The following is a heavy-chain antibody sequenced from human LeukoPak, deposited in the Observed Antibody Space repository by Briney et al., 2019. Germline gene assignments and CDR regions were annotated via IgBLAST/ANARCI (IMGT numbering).Heavy chain of an antibody. D-gene: IGHD2-2*01. CDR3: ARGPTYQPIDY. CDR1: GGSISSYY. CDR2: IYTSGST. J-gene: IGHJ4*02. Sequence: SETLSLTCTVSGGSISSYYWSWIRQPAGKGLEWIGRIYTSGSTNYNPSLKSRVTMSVDTSKNQFSLNLNSVTAADTAVYYCARGPTYQPIDYWGQGTLVTVSS. V-gene: IGHV4-4*07.